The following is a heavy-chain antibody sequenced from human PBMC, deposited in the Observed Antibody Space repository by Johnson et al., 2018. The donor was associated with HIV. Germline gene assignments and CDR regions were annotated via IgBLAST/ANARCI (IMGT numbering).Heavy chain of an antibody. V-gene: IGHV3-11*01. CDR3: ARGDWLTVITSPDAFDI. CDR1: GFTFSDYY. CDR2: ISSSGSAI. Sequence: QVQLMESGGGLVKPGGSLRLSCAGSGFTFSDYYMNWIRQAPGKGLEWVSYISSSGSAIYYADSVTGRFTISRDNAKNSLYLQMNSLRTEDTAVYYCARGDWLTVITSPDAFDIWGQGTMVTVSS. D-gene: IGHD4-23*01. J-gene: IGHJ3*02.